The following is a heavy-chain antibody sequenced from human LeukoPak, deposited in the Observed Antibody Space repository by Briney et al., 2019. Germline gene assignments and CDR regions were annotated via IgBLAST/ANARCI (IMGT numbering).Heavy chain of an antibody. CDR1: GFTFNTYS. CDR3: AKRGRGKVGADDY. J-gene: IGHJ4*02. Sequence: GGSLRLSCAASGFTFNTYSMNWVRQAPGKGLEWVSHISSGSNTIYYADSVKGRFTISRDNAKNTLYLQMHSLRAEDTAVYYCAKRGRGKVGADDYWGQGTLVTVSS. D-gene: IGHD1-26*01. CDR2: ISSGSNTI. V-gene: IGHV3-48*01.